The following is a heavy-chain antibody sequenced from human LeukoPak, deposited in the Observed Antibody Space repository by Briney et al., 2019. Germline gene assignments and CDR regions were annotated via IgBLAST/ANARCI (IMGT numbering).Heavy chain of an antibody. V-gene: IGHV3-21*04. CDR3: AKDTLIVVVINDY. CDR2: ISSSSSYI. J-gene: IGHJ4*02. CDR1: GFTFSSYS. Sequence: GGCLRLSCAASGFTFSSYSMNWVRQAPGKGLEWVSSISSSSSYIYYADSVKGRFTISRDNAKNSLYLQMNSLRAEDTAVYYCAKDTLIVVVINDYWGQGTLVTVSS. D-gene: IGHD2-21*01.